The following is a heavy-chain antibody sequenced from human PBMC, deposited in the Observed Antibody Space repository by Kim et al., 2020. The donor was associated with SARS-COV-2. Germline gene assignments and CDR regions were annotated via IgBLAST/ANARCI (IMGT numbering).Heavy chain of an antibody. Sequence: SETLSLTCAVYGGSFSGYYWSWIRQPPGKGLEWIGEINHSGSTNYNPSLKSRVTLSVDTSKNQFSLKLSSVTAADTAVYYCARVGICSSTSCYARPMDVWGQGTTVTVS. CDR3: ARVGICSSTSCYARPMDV. CDR1: GGSFSGYY. V-gene: IGHV4-34*01. CDR2: INHSGST. D-gene: IGHD2-2*01. J-gene: IGHJ6*02.